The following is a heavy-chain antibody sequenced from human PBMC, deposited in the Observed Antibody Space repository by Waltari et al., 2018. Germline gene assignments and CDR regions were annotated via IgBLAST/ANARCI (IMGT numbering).Heavy chain of an antibody. V-gene: IGHV2-26*01. J-gene: IGHJ6*03. CDR2: IFSNDEK. Sequence: GVSWIRQPPGKALEWLAHIFSNDEKSYSTSLKSRLTISKDTSKSQVVLTMTNMDPVDTATYYCARIQGGYCSSTSCGDYYYYYMDVWGKGTTVTVSS. CDR3: ARIQGGYCSSTSCGDYYYYYMDV. CDR1: G. D-gene: IGHD2-2*01.